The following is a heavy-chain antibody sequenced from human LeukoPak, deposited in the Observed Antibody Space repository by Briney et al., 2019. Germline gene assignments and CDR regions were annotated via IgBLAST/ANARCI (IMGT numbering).Heavy chain of an antibody. J-gene: IGHJ4*02. V-gene: IGHV1-46*01. CDR1: GYTFTSYY. CDR3: AREENGYSYGYEVDY. Sequence: ASVKVSCKASGYTFTSYYMHWVRRAPGQGLEWMGIINPSGGSTSYAQKFQGRVTMTRDTSTSTVYMELSSLRSEDAAVYYCAREENGYSYGYEVDYWGQGTLVTVSS. D-gene: IGHD5-18*01. CDR2: INPSGGST.